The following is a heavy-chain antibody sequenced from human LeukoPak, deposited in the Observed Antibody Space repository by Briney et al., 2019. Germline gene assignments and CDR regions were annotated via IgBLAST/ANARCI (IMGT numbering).Heavy chain of an antibody. CDR3: ARGRVEMATIDFDY. Sequence: SSETLSLTCTVSGGSISSSSYSWGWIRQPPGKGLEWIGSMYNSESTYYNPSLMSRVTMSVDTSKNQFSLKLSSVTAADTAMYYCARGRVEMATIDFDYWGQGTLVTVSS. CDR1: GGSISSSSYS. D-gene: IGHD5-24*01. J-gene: IGHJ4*02. V-gene: IGHV4-39*07. CDR2: MYNSEST.